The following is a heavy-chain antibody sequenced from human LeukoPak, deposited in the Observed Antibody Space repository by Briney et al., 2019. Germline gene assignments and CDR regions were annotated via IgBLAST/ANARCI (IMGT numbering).Heavy chain of an antibody. CDR1: GFTVSSNY. Sequence: GGSLRLSCAASGFTVSSNYMCWVRQAPGKGLEWVSVIYSGGSTYYADSVKGRFTISRDNSKNTLYLQMNSLRAEDTAVYYCARGGYYYGARIIDYWGQGTLVTISS. CDR3: ARGGYYYGARIIDY. CDR2: IYSGGST. V-gene: IGHV3-53*01. D-gene: IGHD3-22*01. J-gene: IGHJ4*02.